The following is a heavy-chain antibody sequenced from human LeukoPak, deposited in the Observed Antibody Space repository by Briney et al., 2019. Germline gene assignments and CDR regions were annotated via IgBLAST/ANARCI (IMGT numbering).Heavy chain of an antibody. CDR3: ARGGFFGSGSLFDS. D-gene: IGHD3-10*01. J-gene: IGHJ4*02. CDR2: IYYSGFT. V-gene: IGHV4-31*03. CDR1: GGSVSSGGSY. Sequence: SQTLSLTCSVSGGSVSSGGSYWTWIRQRAGKGLEWIGYIYYSGFTFYSPSLKTRFFISLDTSENQVSLKVNSVTAADTAVYYCARGGFFGSGSLFDSWGQGTLVTVSS.